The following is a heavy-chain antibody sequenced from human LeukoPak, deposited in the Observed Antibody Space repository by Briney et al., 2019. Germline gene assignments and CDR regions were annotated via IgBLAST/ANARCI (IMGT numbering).Heavy chain of an antibody. Sequence: PSETLSLTCTVSGGSISSSSYYWGWIRQPPGKGLEWIGSIYYSGSTYYNPSLKSRITISVYTSKNQFSLKLSSVTAADTAVYYCARGTGLIFYSSGWHYFDYWGQGTLVTVSS. V-gene: IGHV4-39*01. J-gene: IGHJ4*02. CDR1: GGSISSSSYY. D-gene: IGHD6-19*01. CDR3: ARGTGLIFYSSGWHYFDY. CDR2: IYYSGST.